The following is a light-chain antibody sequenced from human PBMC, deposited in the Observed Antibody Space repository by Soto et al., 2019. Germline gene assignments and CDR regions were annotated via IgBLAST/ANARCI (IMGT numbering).Light chain of an antibody. J-gene: IGKJ5*01. CDR3: QQSYSTPRT. CDR1: QGISSW. CDR2: TAS. Sequence: DIQMTQSPSSMSASVGDRVTITCRASQGISSWLAWYQQKPGKAPKLLIHTASGLQSGVPSRFSGSGSGTDFTLTISSLQPEDFATYYCQQSYSTPRTFGQGTRLEIK. V-gene: IGKV1-12*01.